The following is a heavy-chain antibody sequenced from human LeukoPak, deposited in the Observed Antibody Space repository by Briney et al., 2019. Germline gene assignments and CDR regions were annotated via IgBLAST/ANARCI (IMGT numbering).Heavy chain of an antibody. CDR1: GGSISSYY. V-gene: IGHV4-59*01. CDR2: IYYSGST. D-gene: IGHD4-23*01. CDR3: ARGVTARVVPWFDP. J-gene: IGHJ5*02. Sequence: PSETLSLTCTVSGGSISSYYWSWIRQPPGKGLEWIGYIYYSGSTNYNPPLKSRVTISVDTSKNQFSLKLSSVTAADTAVYYCARGVTARVVPWFDPWGQGTLVTVSS.